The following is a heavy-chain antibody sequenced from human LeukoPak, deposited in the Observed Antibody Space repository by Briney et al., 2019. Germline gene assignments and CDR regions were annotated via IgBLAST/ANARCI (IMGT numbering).Heavy chain of an antibody. J-gene: IGHJ4*02. CDR1: GFTFNTFG. D-gene: IGHD2-2*01. CDR2: ISYDGSNK. Sequence: GGSLRLSCAASGFTFNTFGIHWVRQAPGKGLDWVAVISYDGSNKYYADSVKGRFTISRDNSKNTLYLQMNSLRAEDTAVYYCARGSPALDYWGQGTLVTVSS. CDR3: ARGSPALDY. V-gene: IGHV3-30*03.